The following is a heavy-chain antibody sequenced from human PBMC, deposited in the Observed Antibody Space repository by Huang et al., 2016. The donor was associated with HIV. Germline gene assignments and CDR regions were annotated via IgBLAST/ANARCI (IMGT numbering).Heavy chain of an antibody. V-gene: IGHV4-61*09. CDR1: GGSIGSGSFY. CDR3: ARSGDGGKSPMDV. Sequence: QGQLQESGPGLVKPSQTLSPTCTVSGGSIGSGSFYWPWLRQPAGKGLEWIGDIYTIGTTNYNPSLKSRVTISLDTTKNQFSLKLRFVTAADTAVYFCARSGDGGKSPMDVWGKGTTVTVSS. J-gene: IGHJ6*03. CDR2: IYTIGTT. D-gene: IGHD2-15*01.